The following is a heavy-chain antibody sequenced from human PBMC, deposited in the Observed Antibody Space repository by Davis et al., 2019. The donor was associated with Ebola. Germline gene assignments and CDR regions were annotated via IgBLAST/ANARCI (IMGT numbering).Heavy chain of an antibody. CDR1: GGSISSSSYY. CDR2: IGGGGGDT. V-gene: IGHV3-23*01. CDR3: TRPPRGYSWYFDL. Sequence: PSETLSLTCTVSGGSISSSSYYWGWVRQAPGEGLEWVSAIGGGGGDTYYADSVRGRFTISRDNSKNTLYLQMNSLRAEDTAVYYCTRPPRGYSWYFDLWGRGALVTVSS. J-gene: IGHJ2*01. D-gene: IGHD5-12*01.